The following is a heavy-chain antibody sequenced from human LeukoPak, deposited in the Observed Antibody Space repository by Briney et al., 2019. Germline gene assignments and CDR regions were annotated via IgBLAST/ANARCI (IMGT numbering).Heavy chain of an antibody. J-gene: IGHJ4*02. D-gene: IGHD2-2*02. CDR2: IYYSGST. V-gene: IGHV4-39*02. CDR1: GGSISSSSYY. CDR3: AREIDIVVVPAAIPFDY. Sequence: SETLSLTCTVSGGSISSSSYYWGWIRQPPGKGLEWIGSIYYSGSTYYNPSLKSRVTISVDTSKNQFSLKLSSVTAADTAVYYCAREIDIVVVPAAIPFDYWGQGTLVTVSS.